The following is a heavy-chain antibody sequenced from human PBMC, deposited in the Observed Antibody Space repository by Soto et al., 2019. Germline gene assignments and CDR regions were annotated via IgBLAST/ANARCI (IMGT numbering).Heavy chain of an antibody. V-gene: IGHV4-34*01. Sequence: QVQLQQWGAGLLKPSETLSLTCAVYGGSFSGYYCSWIRQPPGKGLEWMGEINHSGSTNYSPSLKSRFTIAVDTSKNQFSLKLSSVTAADTAVYYCARSRISMVRGARCFDDWGQGTLGTVSS. D-gene: IGHD3-10*01. J-gene: IGHJ4*02. CDR3: ARSRISMVRGARCFDD. CDR1: GGSFSGYY. CDR2: INHSGST.